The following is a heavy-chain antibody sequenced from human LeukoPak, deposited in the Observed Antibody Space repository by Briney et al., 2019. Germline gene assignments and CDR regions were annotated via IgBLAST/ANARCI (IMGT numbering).Heavy chain of an antibody. D-gene: IGHD3-10*01. CDR3: AKDHTSCHFDY. V-gene: IGHV3-30*18. Sequence: GGSLRLSCAASGFTFSSYGMHWVRQAPGKGKEWGAVISYDGSNKYYVDSVKGRFTITRDNTKNTKYLQMNSLRGEDTAVYYCAKDHTSCHFDYWGQGTLVTVSS. J-gene: IGHJ4*02. CDR1: GFTFSSYG. CDR2: ISYDGSNK.